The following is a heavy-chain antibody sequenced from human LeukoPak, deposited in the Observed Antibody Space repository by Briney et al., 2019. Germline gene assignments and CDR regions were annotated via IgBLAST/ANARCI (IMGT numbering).Heavy chain of an antibody. D-gene: IGHD5-12*01. CDR3: ARVRYSGSRLRVYYFDY. J-gene: IGHJ4*02. Sequence: ASVKVSCKASGCTFTGYYMHWVRQAPGQGLEWMGWINPNSGGTNYAQKFQGRVTMTRDTSISTAYMELSRLRSDDTAVYYCARVRYSGSRLRVYYFDYWGQGTLVTVSS. V-gene: IGHV1-2*02. CDR2: INPNSGGT. CDR1: GCTFTGYY.